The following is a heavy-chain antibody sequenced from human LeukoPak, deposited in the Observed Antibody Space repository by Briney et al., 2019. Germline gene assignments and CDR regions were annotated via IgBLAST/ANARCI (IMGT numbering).Heavy chain of an antibody. Sequence: SGPGLVKPSETLSLTCTVSGGSISSYYWSWIRQPPGKGLEWIGYIYYSGSTNYNPSLKSRVTISVDTSKNQFSLKLSSVTAADTAVYYCARDRVGQQLVGRNYYYYYMDVWGKGTTVTISS. CDR2: IYYSGST. J-gene: IGHJ6*03. CDR3: ARDRVGQQLVGRNYYYYYMDV. CDR1: GGSISSYY. D-gene: IGHD6-13*01. V-gene: IGHV4-59*01.